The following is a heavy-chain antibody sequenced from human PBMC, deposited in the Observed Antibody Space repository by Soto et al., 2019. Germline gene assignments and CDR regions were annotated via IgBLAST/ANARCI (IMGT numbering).Heavy chain of an antibody. CDR1: GFTFSSYS. CDR2: ISSSSYI. D-gene: IGHD2-15*01. Sequence: GGSLRLSCAASGFTFSSYSMNWVRQAPGKGLEWVSSISSSSYIYYADSVKGRFTISRDNAKNSLYLQMNSLRAEDTAVYYCARDIHCSGGSCYSPWGQGTLVTVSS. J-gene: IGHJ5*02. CDR3: ARDIHCSGGSCYSP. V-gene: IGHV3-21*01.